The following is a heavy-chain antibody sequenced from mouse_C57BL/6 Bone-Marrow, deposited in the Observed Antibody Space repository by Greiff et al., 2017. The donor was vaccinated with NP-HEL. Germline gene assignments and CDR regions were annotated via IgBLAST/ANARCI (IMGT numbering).Heavy chain of an antibody. Sequence: DVQLVESGPGLVKPSQSLSLTCSVTGYSITSGYYWNWIRQFPGNKLEWMGYISYDGSNNYNPSLKNRISITRDTSKNQFFLKLNSVTTEDTATYYCARGLGRDYWGQGTTLTVSS. CDR2: ISYDGSN. V-gene: IGHV3-6*01. CDR1: GYSITSGYY. D-gene: IGHD4-1*01. CDR3: ARGLGRDY. J-gene: IGHJ2*01.